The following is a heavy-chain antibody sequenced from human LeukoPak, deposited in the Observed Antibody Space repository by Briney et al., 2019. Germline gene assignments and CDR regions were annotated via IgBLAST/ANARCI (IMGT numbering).Heavy chain of an antibody. CDR1: GYTFTGYY. CDR2: INPNSGGT. D-gene: IGHD3-9*01. Sequence: ASVKVSCKASGYTFTGYYMHWVRQDPGQGLEWMGRINPNSGGTNCAQKFQGRVTMTRDTSISTAYMELSRLRSDDTAVYYCARDRDILTGSGYYFDYWGQGTLVTVSS. J-gene: IGHJ4*02. V-gene: IGHV1-2*06. CDR3: ARDRDILTGSGYYFDY.